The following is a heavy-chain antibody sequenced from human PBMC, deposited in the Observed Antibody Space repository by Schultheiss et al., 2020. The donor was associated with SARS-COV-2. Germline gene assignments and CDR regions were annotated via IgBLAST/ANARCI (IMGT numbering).Heavy chain of an antibody. CDR3: AREPPAYYYYGMDV. CDR1: GGSISSYY. D-gene: IGHD1-14*01. Sequence: SQTLSLTCTVSGGSISSYYWSWIRQPPGKGLEWIGRIYTSGSTNYNPSLKSRVTMSVDTSKNQFSLKLSSVTAADTAVYYCAREPPAYYYYGMDVWGQGTTVTVSS. J-gene: IGHJ6*02. CDR2: IYTSGST. V-gene: IGHV4-4*07.